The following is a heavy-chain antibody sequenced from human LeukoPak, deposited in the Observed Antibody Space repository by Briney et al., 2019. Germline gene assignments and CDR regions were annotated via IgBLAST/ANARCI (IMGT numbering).Heavy chain of an antibody. CDR2: ISAYNGNT. CDR1: GYTFTSYG. D-gene: IGHD3-9*01. Sequence: ASVKVSCKASGYTFTSYGISWVRQAPGQGLEWMGWISAYNGNTNYAQKLQGRVTMTTDTSTSTAYMELRSLRSDDTAVYYCAREIRTYYDILTGYFLDAFDIWGQGTMVTVSS. J-gene: IGHJ3*02. V-gene: IGHV1-18*01. CDR3: AREIRTYYDILTGYFLDAFDI.